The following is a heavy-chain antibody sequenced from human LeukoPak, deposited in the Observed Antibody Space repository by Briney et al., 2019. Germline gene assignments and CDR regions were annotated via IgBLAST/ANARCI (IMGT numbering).Heavy chain of an antibody. CDR2: INPNSGGT. V-gene: IGHV1-2*02. D-gene: IGHD3-9*01. CDR1: GYTFTGCY. J-gene: IGHJ1*01. CDR3: ARATFYDTLTGQVAPAAEYFQH. Sequence: GASVKVSCKASGYTFTGCYIHWVRQAPGQGLEWMGWINPNSGGTNYAQKFQGRVTMTRDTSISTAYMEVSRLRSDDTAVYYCARATFYDTLTGQVAPAAEYFQHRGQGTLVTVSS.